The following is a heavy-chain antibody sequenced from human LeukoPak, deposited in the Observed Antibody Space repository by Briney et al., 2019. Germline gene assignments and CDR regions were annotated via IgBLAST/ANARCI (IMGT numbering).Heavy chain of an antibody. Sequence: GGSLRLSCAASGFTFSNAWMSWVRQAPGKGLEWVGRIKSKTDGGTTDCAAPVKGRFTISRDDSKSTLYLQMNSLKTEDTAVYYCTTVSSEVRDFDYWGQGTLVTVSS. CDR1: GFTFSNAW. J-gene: IGHJ4*02. CDR2: IKSKTDGGTT. CDR3: TTVSSEVRDFDY. V-gene: IGHV3-15*01.